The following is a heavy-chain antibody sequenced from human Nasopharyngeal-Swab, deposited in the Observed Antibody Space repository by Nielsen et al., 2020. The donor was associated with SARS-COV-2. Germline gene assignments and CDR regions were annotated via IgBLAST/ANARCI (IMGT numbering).Heavy chain of an antibody. Sequence: GGSLRLSCAASGFTFSSYGMHWVRKAPGKGLEWVAFIRYDGSNKYYADSVKGRFTISRDNSKNTLYLQMNSLRAEDTAVYYCAKDMTAKYCSSTSCQREDAFDIWGQGTMVTVSS. J-gene: IGHJ3*02. CDR3: AKDMTAKYCSSTSCQREDAFDI. CDR2: IRYDGSNK. V-gene: IGHV3-30*02. D-gene: IGHD2-2*01. CDR1: GFTFSSYG.